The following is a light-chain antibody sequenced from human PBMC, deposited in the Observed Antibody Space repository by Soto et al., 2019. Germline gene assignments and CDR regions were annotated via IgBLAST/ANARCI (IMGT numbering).Light chain of an antibody. CDR1: SSNIENNY. CDR3: GTWESSRNWV. Sequence: QSALTQSPSVSAAPGQTVSISGSGTSSNIENNYVSWYQVLPKTAPKLLIYDNLKRPSGIPDRFSGSKSGTSATLVITGLQTGDEADYYCGTWESSRNWVFGGGTKVTVL. CDR2: DNL. V-gene: IGLV1-51*01. J-gene: IGLJ3*02.